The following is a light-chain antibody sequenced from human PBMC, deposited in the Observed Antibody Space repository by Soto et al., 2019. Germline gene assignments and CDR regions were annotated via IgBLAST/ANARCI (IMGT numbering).Light chain of an antibody. CDR2: GAS. CDR3: QQYGSSPRIT. J-gene: IGKJ5*01. V-gene: IGKV3-20*01. CDR1: QSVSNNY. Sequence: EIVMTQSPATLSVSPGERATLSCRAIQSVSNNYLAWYQQKPGQAPRLLIYGASSRATGIPDRFSGSGSGTDFTLTISRLEPEDFAVYYCQQYGSSPRITFGQGTRLEIK.